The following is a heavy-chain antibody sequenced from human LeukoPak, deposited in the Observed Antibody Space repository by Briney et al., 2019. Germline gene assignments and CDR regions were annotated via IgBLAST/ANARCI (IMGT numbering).Heavy chain of an antibody. J-gene: IGHJ4*02. CDR3: ARDQVYYDYVWGSYRLDY. CDR1: GGTFSSYA. CDR2: IIPIFGTA. D-gene: IGHD3-16*02. V-gene: IGHV1-69*13. Sequence: ASVKVSCKASGGTFSSYAISWVRQAPGQGLERMGGIIPIFGTANCAPKFQGRVTITADESTSTAYMELSSLRSEDTAVYYCARDQVYYDYVWGSYRLDYWGQGTLVTVSS.